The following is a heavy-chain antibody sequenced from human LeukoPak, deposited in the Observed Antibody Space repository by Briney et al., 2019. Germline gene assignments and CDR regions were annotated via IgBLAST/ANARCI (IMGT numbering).Heavy chain of an antibody. CDR3: ARGARDGYNW. CDR1: GFAVSIYL. D-gene: IGHD5-24*01. CDR2: MKHDGSEE. V-gene: IGHV3-7*04. J-gene: IGHJ4*02. Sequence: GGSLGLSCAASGFAVSIYLTSWVRQAPGQGLEWVANMKHDGSEEYYVDSVKGRFTISRDNTKNSLYLQMNSLRADDTAVYYCARGARDGYNWWGQGTLVTVSS.